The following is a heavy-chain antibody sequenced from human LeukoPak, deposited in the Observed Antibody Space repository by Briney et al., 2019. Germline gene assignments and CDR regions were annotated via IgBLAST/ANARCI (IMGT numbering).Heavy chain of an antibody. V-gene: IGHV1-2*02. J-gene: IGHJ5*02. CDR1: GYTFTGYY. CDR3: ARDIRVGYYGSGSNPFAMYNWFDP. CDR2: INPNSGGT. Sequence: GASVNVSCKASGYTFTGYYMHWVRQAPGQGLEWMGWINPNSGGTNYAQKFQGRVTMTRDTSISTAYMELSRLRSDDTAVYYCARDIRVGYYGSGSNPFAMYNWFDPWGQGTLVTVSS. D-gene: IGHD3-10*01.